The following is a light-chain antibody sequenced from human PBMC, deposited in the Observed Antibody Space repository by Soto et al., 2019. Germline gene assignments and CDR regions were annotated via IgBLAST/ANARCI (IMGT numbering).Light chain of an antibody. J-gene: IGKJ5*01. CDR2: QTS. CDR3: QQRSNWPPIT. Sequence: EIVLTQSPATLSSFPGDRVTLSCRASQYINTRLAWYQHRPGQAPRILIYQTSLRAAGIPARFSASGSGTDFTLTISSLEHEDFAVYYCQQRSNWPPITFGQGTRLEI. CDR1: QYINTR. V-gene: IGKV3-11*01.